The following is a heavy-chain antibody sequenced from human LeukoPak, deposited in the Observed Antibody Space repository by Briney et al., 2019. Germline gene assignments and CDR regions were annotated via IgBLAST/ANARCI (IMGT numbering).Heavy chain of an antibody. D-gene: IGHD4-17*01. V-gene: IGHV3-23*01. CDR2: ISGSGGST. CDR1: GFTFSSYA. J-gene: IGHJ4*02. CDR3: AKDGGGYGDYRLAY. Sequence: GGSLRLSCAASGFTFSSYAMSWVRQAPGKGLEWVSAISGSGGSTYYADSVKGRFTISRDNSKNTLYLQMNSLRAEDTAVYYCAKDGGGYGDYRLAYWGQGTLVTVSS.